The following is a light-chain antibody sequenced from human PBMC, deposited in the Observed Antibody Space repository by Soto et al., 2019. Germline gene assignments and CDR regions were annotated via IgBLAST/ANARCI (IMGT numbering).Light chain of an antibody. Sequence: QSVLTQPPSASGTPGQRVTISCSGSSSNIGSNTVNWYQQLPGTAPKLFIYINTQRPSGVPDLFSGSRFATSASWAFCVLQSEDGAVYYCLAGDDSLIVYVELGGGPK. CDR1: SSNIGSNT. CDR2: INT. V-gene: IGLV1-44*01. J-gene: IGLJ2*01. CDR3: LAGDDSLIVYVE.